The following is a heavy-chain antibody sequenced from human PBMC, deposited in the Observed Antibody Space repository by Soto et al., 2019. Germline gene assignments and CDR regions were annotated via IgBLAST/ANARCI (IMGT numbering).Heavy chain of an antibody. J-gene: IGHJ3*02. CDR2: IYPGDSGT. Sequence: GESLKISCKGSGYSFTSYWIGWVRQMPGKGLEWMGIIYPGDSGTRYSPSLQGQVTISADKSISTAYLQWSSLKASDTAMYYCARLSGVEMATIFAFDIWGQGTMVTVSS. CDR3: ARLSGVEMATIFAFDI. D-gene: IGHD5-12*01. CDR1: GYSFTSYW. V-gene: IGHV5-51*01.